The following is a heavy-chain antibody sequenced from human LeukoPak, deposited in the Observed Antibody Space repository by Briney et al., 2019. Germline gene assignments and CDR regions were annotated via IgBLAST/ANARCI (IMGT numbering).Heavy chain of an antibody. D-gene: IGHD1-14*01. CDR1: GFTFRSYA. V-gene: IGHV3-64*01. CDR2: ISSNGGST. Sequence: PGGSLRLLCAASGFTFRSYAMHWVRQAPGKGLEYVSAISSNGGSTYYANSVKGRFTISRDNSKNTLYLQMGSLRSEDMAVYYCXXXXXNPXXXDXWGQGTLVTVSS. J-gene: IGHJ4*02. CDR3: XXXXXNPXXXDX.